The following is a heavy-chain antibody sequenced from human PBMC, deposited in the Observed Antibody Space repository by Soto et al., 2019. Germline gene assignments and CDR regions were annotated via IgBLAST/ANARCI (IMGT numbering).Heavy chain of an antibody. V-gene: IGHV3-21*01. J-gene: IGHJ4*02. CDR1: GFTFSSYS. CDR2: ISSSSSYI. D-gene: IGHD5-18*01. CDR3: ASGDTAMVIDY. Sequence: GESLKISCAASGFTFSSYSMNWVRQAPGKGLEWVSSISSSSSYIYYADSVKGRFTISRDNAKNSLYLQMNSLRAEDTAVYYCASGDTAMVIDYWRQGTLVTCSS.